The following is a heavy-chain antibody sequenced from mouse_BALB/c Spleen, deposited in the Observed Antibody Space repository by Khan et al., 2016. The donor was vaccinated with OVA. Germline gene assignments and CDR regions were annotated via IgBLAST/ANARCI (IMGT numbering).Heavy chain of an antibody. CDR1: GFSLTNYG. J-gene: IGHJ4*01. CDR3: SRQPYYHDNIMDY. D-gene: IGHD2-10*01. Sequence: QVQLKESGPGLVAPSQSLSISCTTSGFSLTNYGVHWVRQPPGKGLEWLVVIWSDGSTTYYSDLKSRLTIITDNTKSQAFLLQISIQTDDAAMYFYSRQPYYHDNIMDYWGQGTSVTVSS. CDR2: IWSDGST. V-gene: IGHV2-6-1*01.